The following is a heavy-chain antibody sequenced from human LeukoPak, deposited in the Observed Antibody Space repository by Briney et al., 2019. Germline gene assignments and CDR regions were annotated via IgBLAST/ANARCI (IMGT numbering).Heavy chain of an antibody. CDR1: GYTFTGYY. CDR2: INPNSGGT. V-gene: IGHV1-2*02. CDR3: ARSCLAAAGTGED. Sequence: GASVKVSCKASGYTFTGYYMHWVRQAPGQGLEWMGWINPNSGGTNYAQKFQGRVTMTRDTSISIAYMELSRLRSDDTAVYYRARSCLAAAGTGEDWGQGTLVTVSS. J-gene: IGHJ4*02. D-gene: IGHD6-13*01.